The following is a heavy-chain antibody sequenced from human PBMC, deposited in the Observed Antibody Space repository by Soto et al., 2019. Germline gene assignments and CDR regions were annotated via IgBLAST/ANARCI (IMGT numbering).Heavy chain of an antibody. CDR1: GYTFTSYD. Sequence: QVQLVQSGAEVKKPGASVKVSCKASGYTFTSYDITWVRQATGQGLEWMGWMNPNSGNTGYAQKFQGRVTMTRNTSISTAYMELSSLRSEDTAVYYCARDILNYYGSGSYGDYYYYMDVWGKGTTVTVSS. V-gene: IGHV1-8*01. J-gene: IGHJ6*03. CDR2: MNPNSGNT. CDR3: ARDILNYYGSGSYGDYYYYMDV. D-gene: IGHD3-10*01.